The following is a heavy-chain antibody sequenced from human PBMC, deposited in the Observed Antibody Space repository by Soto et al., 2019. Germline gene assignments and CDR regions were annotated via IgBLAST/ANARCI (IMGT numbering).Heavy chain of an antibody. CDR1: GFTFSNYA. D-gene: IGHD3-10*01. Sequence: LRLSCAASGFTFSNYAMSWVRQAPGKGLEWVSAISGSGGSTYYADSVKGRFTISRDNSKNTLYLQMNSLRAEDTAVYYCAKDGGYYYGSGSYLGGYFDYWGQGTLVTVSS. J-gene: IGHJ4*02. CDR2: ISGSGGST. V-gene: IGHV3-23*01. CDR3: AKDGGYYYGSGSYLGGYFDY.